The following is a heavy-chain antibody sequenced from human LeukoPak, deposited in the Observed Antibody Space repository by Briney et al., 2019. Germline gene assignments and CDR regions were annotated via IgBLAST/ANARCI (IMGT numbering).Heavy chain of an antibody. J-gene: IGHJ4*02. CDR3: ARGRTRSSTSCLGY. CDR2: MNPNSGNT. V-gene: IGHV1-8*03. CDR1: GYTFTSYD. D-gene: IGHD2-2*01. Sequence: ASVKVSCKASGYTFTSYDINWVRQATGQGLGWMGWMNPNSGNTGYAQKFQGRVTITRNTSISTAYMELSSLRSEDTAVYYCARGRTRSSTSCLGYWGQGTLVTVSS.